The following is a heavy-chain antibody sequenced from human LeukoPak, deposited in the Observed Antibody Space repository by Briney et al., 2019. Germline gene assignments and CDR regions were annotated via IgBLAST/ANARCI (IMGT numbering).Heavy chain of an antibody. V-gene: IGHV4-34*01. J-gene: IGHJ6*03. Sequence: SETLSLTCAVYDGSFTDYHWTWIRQPPGKGLEWIGEINHSGSTRYSPSLKSRVTISVDTPKNQFSLKLSSVTAADTAVHYCARATEGYSSSVVYMDVWGKGTTVTVSS. D-gene: IGHD6-6*01. CDR2: INHSGST. CDR3: ARATEGYSSSVVYMDV. CDR1: DGSFTDYH.